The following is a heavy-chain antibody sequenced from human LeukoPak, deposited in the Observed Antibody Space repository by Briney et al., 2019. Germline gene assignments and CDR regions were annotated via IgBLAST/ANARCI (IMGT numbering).Heavy chain of an antibody. V-gene: IGHV6-1*01. CDR1: RDSLSRNIAA. D-gene: IGHD3-10*01. J-gene: IGHJ4*02. CDR2: XXXXSTISRWYN. CDR3: GRGSHYNPPESDFDY. Sequence: SQALSLTCAISRDSLSRNIAAWHWIKQSPSRGLEWLXXXXXXSTISRWYNNYAVSVNSRITINPDAFNKQLSLQLRSLTPVDQAVYYCGRGSHYNPPESDFDYWGQGTLVTVSS.